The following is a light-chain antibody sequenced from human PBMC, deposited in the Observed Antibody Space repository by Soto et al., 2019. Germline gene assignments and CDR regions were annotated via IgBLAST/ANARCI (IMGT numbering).Light chain of an antibody. CDR3: CSYTSSSILYV. CDR1: SSDVGGYNY. J-gene: IGLJ1*01. V-gene: IGLV2-14*01. CDR2: DVS. Sequence: QSALTQPASVSGSPGQSITISCTGTSSDVGGYNYVSWYQQHPGKAPKLMIYDVSNRPSGVSNRFSGSKSGNTASLTISGLPAEDDADYYCCSYTSSSILYVFGAGTKLTVL.